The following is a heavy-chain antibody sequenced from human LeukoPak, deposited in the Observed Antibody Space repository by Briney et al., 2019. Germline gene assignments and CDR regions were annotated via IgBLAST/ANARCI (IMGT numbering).Heavy chain of an antibody. D-gene: IGHD3-3*01. CDR2: INHSGST. CDR3: ARDHPITILGYYYGMDV. CDR1: GGSFSGYY. Sequence: PSETLSLTCAVYGGSFSGYYWSWIRQPPGKGLEWIGEINHSGSTNYNPSLKSRVTMSVDTSKNQFSLKLSSVTAADTAVYYCARDHPITILGYYYGMDVWGQGTTVTVSS. V-gene: IGHV4-34*01. J-gene: IGHJ6*02.